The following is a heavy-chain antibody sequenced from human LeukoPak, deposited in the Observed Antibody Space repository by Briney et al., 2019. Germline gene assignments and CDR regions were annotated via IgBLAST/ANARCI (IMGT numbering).Heavy chain of an antibody. V-gene: IGHV3-23*01. CDR1: GFSWSSYW. J-gene: IGHJ4*02. CDR2: ISISGGTT. CDR3: AKEEVPNDY. Sequence: GGSLRLSCAASGFSWSSYWINWVRQAPGKGLEWVSGISISGGTTYYAASVKGRFTISRDNSKNTVYLQLNSLRAEDTAVYYCAKEEVPNDYWGQGTLVTVSS. D-gene: IGHD1-1*01.